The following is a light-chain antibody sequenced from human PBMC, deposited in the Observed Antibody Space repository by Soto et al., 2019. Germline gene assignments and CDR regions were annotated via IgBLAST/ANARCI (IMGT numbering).Light chain of an antibody. CDR3: QQYGSFSPLT. CDR1: RSISNW. J-gene: IGKJ4*01. Sequence: DIQMTQSPSTLSASVGDRVTITCRASRSISNWLAWYQQRPGIAPKLLIFDASILQSGVPSRFSGSGSGTEFTLGISRFQTDDFATYYCQQYGSFSPLTFGGGTKVEIK. CDR2: DAS. V-gene: IGKV1-5*01.